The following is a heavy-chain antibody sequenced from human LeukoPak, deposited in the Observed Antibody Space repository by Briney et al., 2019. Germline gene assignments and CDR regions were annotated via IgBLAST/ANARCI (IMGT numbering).Heavy chain of an antibody. CDR3: ARDQYYGSGSPPYFDY. CDR2: ISYDGKNI. Sequence: PGGSLRLSCAASGFSFSSYGLHWVRQAPGKGLEWVSAISYDGKNIHYADSVKGRFTISRDNSRNTVYLQMNSLRVEDTAVYYCARDQYYGSGSPPYFDYWGQGTLVTVSS. CDR1: GFSFSSYG. D-gene: IGHD3-10*01. J-gene: IGHJ4*02. V-gene: IGHV3-33*01.